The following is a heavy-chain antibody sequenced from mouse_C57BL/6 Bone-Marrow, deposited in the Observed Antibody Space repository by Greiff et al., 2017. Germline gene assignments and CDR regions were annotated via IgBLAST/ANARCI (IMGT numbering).Heavy chain of an antibody. V-gene: IGHV1-43*01. CDR1: GYSFTGYY. J-gene: IGHJ4*01. CDR3: ARERLRYYAMDY. Sequence: EVKLMKSGPELVKPGASVKISCKASGYSFTGYYMHWVKQSSEKSLEWIGEINPSTGGTSYNQKFKGKATLTVDKSSSTAYMQLKSLTSEDSAVYYCARERLRYYAMDYWGQGTSVTVSS. D-gene: IGHD2-4*01. CDR2: INPSTGGT.